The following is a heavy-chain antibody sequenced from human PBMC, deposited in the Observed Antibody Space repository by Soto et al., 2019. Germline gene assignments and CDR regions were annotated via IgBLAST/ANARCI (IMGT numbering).Heavy chain of an antibody. CDR2: INPNIGDT. V-gene: IGHV1-2*02. Sequence: QVQLVQSGTEVKRPGDSVKVSCKASGYTFTGYYVHWVRQAPGQGLERMGWINPNIGDTSLAPRFQGRVTMNRDTSIGTAYMELRGLTSDDTAEYYCAKGGAIVAAGTRVYLYNAMDVWGQGTTVTVSS. CDR3: AKGGAIVAAGTRVYLYNAMDV. J-gene: IGHJ6*02. CDR1: GYTFTGYY. D-gene: IGHD1-26*01.